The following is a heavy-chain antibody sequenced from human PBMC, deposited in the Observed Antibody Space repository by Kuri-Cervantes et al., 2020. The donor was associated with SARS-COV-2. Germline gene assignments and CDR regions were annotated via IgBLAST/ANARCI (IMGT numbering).Heavy chain of an antibody. CDR2: IIPIFGTA. V-gene: IGHV1-69*06. Sequence: PVNVSFKASGGAFSSYAISWVRQAPGQGLEWMGGIIPIFGTANYAQKFQGRVTTTADKSTSKAYMELSSLRSEDTAVYYCARDDIRDGYNEGYWGQGTLVTVSS. CDR1: GGAFSSYA. D-gene: IGHD5-24*01. J-gene: IGHJ4*02. CDR3: ARDDIRDGYNEGY.